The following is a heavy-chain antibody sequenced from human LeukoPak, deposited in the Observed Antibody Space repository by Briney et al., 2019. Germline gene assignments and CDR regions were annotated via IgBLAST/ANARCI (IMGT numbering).Heavy chain of an antibody. CDR1: GGSLSDYY. J-gene: IGHJ4*02. Sequence: PSETLSLTCAVSGGSLSDYYWSWIRQPPGKGLEWIGYIFYSDSGSTNYNPSLKSRVTISVDTSKNQFSLKLSSVTAADTAVYYCARVTTGWHYVFDYWGQGTLVTVSS. CDR3: ARVTTGWHYVFDY. D-gene: IGHD1-7*01. V-gene: IGHV4-59*12. CDR2: IFYSDSGST.